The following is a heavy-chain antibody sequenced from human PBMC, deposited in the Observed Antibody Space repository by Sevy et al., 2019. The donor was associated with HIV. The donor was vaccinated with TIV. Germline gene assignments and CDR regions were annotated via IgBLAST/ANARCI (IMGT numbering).Heavy chain of an antibody. V-gene: IGHV3-30-3*01. Sequence: GGSLRLSCTASGFILGYYAMHWVRQAPGKGLEWVAVSSYDGGNIYYAGSVQGRFTVSRDNSKNTLYLQMNSLRPEDTAMYYCARDFYEFGDPRGLDYWGQGVLVTVSS. J-gene: IGHJ4*02. D-gene: IGHD4-17*01. CDR3: ARDFYEFGDPRGLDY. CDR1: GFILGYYA. CDR2: SSYDGGNI.